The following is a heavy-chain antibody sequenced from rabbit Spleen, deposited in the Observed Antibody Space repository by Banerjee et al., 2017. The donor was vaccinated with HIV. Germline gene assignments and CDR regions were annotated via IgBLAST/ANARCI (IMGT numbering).Heavy chain of an antibody. D-gene: IGHD1-1*01. CDR1: GFSFSSSDY. J-gene: IGHJ4*01. CDR3: ARGVNSGSGYYNL. Sequence: QSLEESGGDLVKPGASLTLTCTASGFSFSSSDYMCWVRQAPGKGLEWISCIAVSSSGFTYSTTWAKGRFTCSKTSSTTVTLQMTSLTAADTATHFCARGVNSGSGYYNLWGPGTLVTVS. V-gene: IGHV1S40*01. CDR2: IAVSSSGFT.